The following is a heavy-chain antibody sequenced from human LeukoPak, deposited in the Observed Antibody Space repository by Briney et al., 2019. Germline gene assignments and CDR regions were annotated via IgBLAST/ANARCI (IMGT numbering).Heavy chain of an antibody. D-gene: IGHD6-19*01. CDR1: GFTFDDYA. Sequence: PGGSLRLSCAASGFTFDDYAMHWVRHAPGKGLEGVSGISWNSGSIGYADSVKGRFTISRDNAKNTLYLQRNIRRAEETACYYCPKGMGLYSSGGDYWGQGTRVTVSS. V-gene: IGHV3-9*01. CDR2: ISWNSGSI. J-gene: IGHJ4*02. CDR3: PKGMGLYSSGGDY.